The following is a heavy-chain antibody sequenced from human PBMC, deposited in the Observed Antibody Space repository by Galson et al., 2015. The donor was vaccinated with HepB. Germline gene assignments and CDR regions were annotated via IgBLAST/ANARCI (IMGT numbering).Heavy chain of an antibody. CDR2: INHSGST. V-gene: IGHV4-34*01. CDR1: GGSFSGYY. Sequence: SETLSLTCAVYGGSFSGYYWSWIRQPPGKGLEWIGEINHSGSTNYNPSLKSRVTISVDTSKNQFSLKLSSVTAADTAVYYCAREPICSGGSCYSGVYYFDYWGQGTLVTVSS. D-gene: IGHD2-15*01. J-gene: IGHJ4*02. CDR3: AREPICSGGSCYSGVYYFDY.